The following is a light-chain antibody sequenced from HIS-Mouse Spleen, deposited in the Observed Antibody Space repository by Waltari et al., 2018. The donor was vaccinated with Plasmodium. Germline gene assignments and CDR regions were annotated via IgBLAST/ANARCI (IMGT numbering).Light chain of an antibody. Sequence: EIVMTQSPATLSVSPVAIDTLSCRASQSGSSNLAWYQQKPGQAPRLLIYGASTRPTGIPARFSGSGSGTEFTLTISSLQSEDFAVYYCQQYNNWSFTFGPGTKVDIK. V-gene: IGKV3-15*01. J-gene: IGKJ3*01. CDR2: GAS. CDR3: QQYNNWSFT. CDR1: QSGSSN.